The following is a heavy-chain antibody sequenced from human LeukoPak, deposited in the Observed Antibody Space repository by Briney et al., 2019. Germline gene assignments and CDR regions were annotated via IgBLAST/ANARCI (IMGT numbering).Heavy chain of an antibody. D-gene: IGHD1-7*01. J-gene: IGHJ4*02. Sequence: AAVKVSCKDSGYTLTELSMYWVRQAPGEGREWVGGFDAEDGETIYAQKFQARVTTTEDTSTDTDYMELSSLRSEDTAVYYCATEADTRGGTWNYVFDYWGQGTLVTVSS. V-gene: IGHV1-24*01. CDR1: GYTLTELS. CDR2: FDAEDGET. CDR3: ATEADTRGGTWNYVFDY.